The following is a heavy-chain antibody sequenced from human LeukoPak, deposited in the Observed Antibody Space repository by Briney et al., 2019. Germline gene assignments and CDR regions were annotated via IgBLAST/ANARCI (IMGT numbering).Heavy chain of an antibody. CDR1: GFTFSSHS. D-gene: IGHD4-11*01. CDR3: ARDRGYSNYYDY. Sequence: GGSLRLSCAASGFTFSSHSMNWVRQAPGKGLEWVSYISKTSNTRDYADPVKGRFTISRDNAKNSLYLQMNSLRDEDTAVYYCARDRGYSNYYDYWGQGTLVTVSS. J-gene: IGHJ4*02. CDR2: ISKTSNTR. V-gene: IGHV3-48*02.